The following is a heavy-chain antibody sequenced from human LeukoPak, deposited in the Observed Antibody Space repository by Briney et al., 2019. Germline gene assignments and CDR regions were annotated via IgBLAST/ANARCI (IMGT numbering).Heavy chain of an antibody. D-gene: IGHD3-10*01. J-gene: IGHJ4*02. Sequence: GGSLRLSCAASGFTFSSYWMSWVRQAPGKGLEWVSTISGSGDYTYYADSVKGRFTISRGNSKNTLYLQMNSLRAEDTAVYYCAKVTYGSGTYGAFDSWGQGTLVTVSS. CDR2: ISGSGDYT. V-gene: IGHV3-23*01. CDR3: AKVTYGSGTYGAFDS. CDR1: GFTFSSYW.